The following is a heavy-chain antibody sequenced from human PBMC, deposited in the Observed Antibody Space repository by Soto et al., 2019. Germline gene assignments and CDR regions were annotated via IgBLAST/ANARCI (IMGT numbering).Heavy chain of an antibody. Sequence: QVQLVQSGAEVKKPGSSVKVSCKASGGTFSSYAISWVRQAPGQGLEWMGGIIPIFGTANYAQKFQGRVTITADESTSTAYMELSSLRSEDTAVYYCALIDCSGGSCPSYYYGMDVWGQGTTVTVSS. CDR3: ALIDCSGGSCPSYYYGMDV. CDR1: GGTFSSYA. V-gene: IGHV1-69*12. CDR2: IIPIFGTA. D-gene: IGHD2-15*01. J-gene: IGHJ6*02.